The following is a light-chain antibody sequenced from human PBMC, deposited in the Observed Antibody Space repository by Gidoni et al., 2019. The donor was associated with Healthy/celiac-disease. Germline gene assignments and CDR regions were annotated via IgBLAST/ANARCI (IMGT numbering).Light chain of an antibody. CDR3: GSFTSSSTLGV. J-gene: IGLJ1*01. CDR2: DVS. Sequence: QSALTQPASVSGSPGQSLTISCTGATSDIVTYTYVSWYQHHPGKAPNLIIYDVSNRPSVVSNRFSGSKSGNTASLTSFGLQAEDEADYYCGSFTSSSTLGVVGSGTKITVL. V-gene: IGLV2-14*03. CDR1: TSDIVTYTY.